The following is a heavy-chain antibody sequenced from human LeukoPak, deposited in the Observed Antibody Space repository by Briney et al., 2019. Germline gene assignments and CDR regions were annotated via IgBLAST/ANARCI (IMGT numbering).Heavy chain of an antibody. CDR1: GFTFSSYA. Sequence: GGSLRLSCAASGFTFSSYAMSWVCQAPGKGLEWVSAISGSGGSTYYADSVKGRFTISRDNSKNTLYLQMNSLRAEDTAVYYCAKALRFWVNNWFDPWGQGTLVTVSS. CDR3: AKALRFWVNNWFDP. CDR2: ISGSGGST. V-gene: IGHV3-23*01. J-gene: IGHJ5*02. D-gene: IGHD3-3*01.